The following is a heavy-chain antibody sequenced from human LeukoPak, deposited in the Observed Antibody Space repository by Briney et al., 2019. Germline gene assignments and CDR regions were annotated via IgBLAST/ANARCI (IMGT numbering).Heavy chain of an antibody. V-gene: IGHV4-38-2*01. D-gene: IGHD5-12*01. CDR2: IYHSGST. CDR3: ARSVMATIIAFDI. CDR1: GYSISSGYY. Sequence: SETLSLTCAVSGYSISSGYYWGWIRQPPGKELEWIGSIYHSGSTYYNPSLKSRVTISVDTSKNQFSLKLSSVTAADTAVYYCARSVMATIIAFDIWGQGTMVTVSS. J-gene: IGHJ3*02.